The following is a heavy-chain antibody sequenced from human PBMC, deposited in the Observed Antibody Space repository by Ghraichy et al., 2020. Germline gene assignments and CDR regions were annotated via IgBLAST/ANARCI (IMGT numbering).Heavy chain of an antibody. V-gene: IGHV4-34*01. CDR3: ARGTIVVVSSGRLFEY. Sequence: SETLSLTCGVNGGSFSGYYWSWLRQAPGKRPEWIGDINHTGTTNFNPSLKSRVTISVDTSKNQFSLNLTSVTAAETAVYYCARGTIVVVSSGRLFEYWGQGTLVTVSS. D-gene: IGHD2-15*01. J-gene: IGHJ4*02. CDR1: GGSFSGYY. CDR2: INHTGTT.